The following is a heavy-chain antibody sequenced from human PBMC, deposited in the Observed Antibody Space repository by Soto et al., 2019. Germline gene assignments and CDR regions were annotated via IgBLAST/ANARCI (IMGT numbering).Heavy chain of an antibody. CDR2: IKMDASEK. Sequence: GGSLKLSCAASGFTFGSYWMSWVRQAPGKGLEWLATIKMDASEKKYVDSVKGRFTISRDNAKDTLYLQMNDLRAEDSALYHCTRGPRATSAGTSAHWGQGTLVTVSS. V-gene: IGHV3-7*04. D-gene: IGHD6-13*01. CDR3: TRGPRATSAGTSAH. J-gene: IGHJ4*02. CDR1: GFTFGSYW.